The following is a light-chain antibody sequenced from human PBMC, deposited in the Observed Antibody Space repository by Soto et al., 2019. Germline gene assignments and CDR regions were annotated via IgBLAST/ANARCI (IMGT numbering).Light chain of an antibody. CDR1: QSVSSY. Sequence: EIVLTQSPATLSLSPGERATLSCRASQSVSSYLAWYQQKPGQAPRLLIYDASNRATGIPARFSGSGSGTDFTLTISSLEPEEFEVYYCQQRSNWPTFGGGTKVEIK. CDR3: QQRSNWPT. V-gene: IGKV3-11*01. J-gene: IGKJ4*01. CDR2: DAS.